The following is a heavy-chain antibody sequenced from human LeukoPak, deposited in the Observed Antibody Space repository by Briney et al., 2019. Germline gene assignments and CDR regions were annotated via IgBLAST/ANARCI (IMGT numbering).Heavy chain of an antibody. CDR3: ARRLVTAGITDFFDS. CDR2: ISPAGDST. V-gene: IGHV3-23*01. D-gene: IGHD2-2*01. J-gene: IGHJ4*02. Sequence: GGSLRLSCTASGFTFSDYSMNWVRQAPGAGLEWVSAISPAGDSTTDADSVKGRFTISRDNSKSTLYLQMNGLTAEDTALYYCARRLVTAGITDFFDSWGQGTLVSVS. CDR1: GFTFSDYS.